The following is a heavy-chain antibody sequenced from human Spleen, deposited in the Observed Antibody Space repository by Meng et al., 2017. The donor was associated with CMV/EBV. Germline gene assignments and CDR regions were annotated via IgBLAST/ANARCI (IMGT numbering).Heavy chain of an antibody. V-gene: IGHV3-66*02. J-gene: IGHJ4*02. CDR2: IYSGGTT. D-gene: IGHD2-2*02. CDR1: GFAVNSNY. Sequence: GGSLRLSCAASGFAVNSNYMFWARQAPGMGLQWVSIIYSGGTTYYADSVKGRFTISRDDFKNTLYLQMNNLRREDTAVYYCVRDETSLGYRGQGTLVTVSS. CDR3: VRDETSLGY.